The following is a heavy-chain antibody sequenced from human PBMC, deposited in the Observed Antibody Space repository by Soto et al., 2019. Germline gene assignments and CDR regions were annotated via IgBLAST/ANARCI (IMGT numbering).Heavy chain of an antibody. J-gene: IGHJ4*02. V-gene: IGHV1-69*01. CDR3: ARALTYYYDSSGYYAFDY. D-gene: IGHD3-22*01. Sequence: QVQLVQSGAEVKKPGSSVKVSCKASGGTFSSYAISWVRQAPGHGLEWMGGIIPIFGTANYAQKFQGRVTITADESTSTAYMELSSLRSEDTAVYYCARALTYYYDSSGYYAFDYWGQGTLVTVSS. CDR1: GGTFSSYA. CDR2: IIPIFGTA.